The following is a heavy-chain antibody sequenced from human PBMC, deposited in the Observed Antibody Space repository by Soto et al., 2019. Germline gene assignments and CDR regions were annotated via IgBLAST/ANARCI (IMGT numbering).Heavy chain of an antibody. J-gene: IGHJ6*02. V-gene: IGHV3-30-3*01. CDR2: ISYDGSNK. D-gene: IGHD4-4*01. Sequence: PGGSLRLSCAASGFTFSSYAMHWVRQAPGKGLEWVAVISYDGSNKYYADSVKGRFTISRDNSKNTLYLQMNSLRAEDTAVYYCSRGANSNYHYYYGMDVWGQGTTVTVS. CDR3: SRGANSNYHYYYGMDV. CDR1: GFTFSSYA.